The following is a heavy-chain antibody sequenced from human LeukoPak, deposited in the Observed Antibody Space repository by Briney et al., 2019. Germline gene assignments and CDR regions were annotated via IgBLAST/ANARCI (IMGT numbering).Heavy chain of an antibody. CDR2: IYTSGST. CDR1: GGSISSGSYY. D-gene: IGHD3-9*01. Sequence: SETLSLTCTVSGGSISSGSYYWSWIRQPAGKGLEWIGRIYTSGSTNYNPSLKSRVTISVDTSRNQFFLKLSSVTAADTAVYYCAKEDHWLALDYWGQGTLVTVSS. CDR3: AKEDHWLALDY. V-gene: IGHV4-61*02. J-gene: IGHJ4*02.